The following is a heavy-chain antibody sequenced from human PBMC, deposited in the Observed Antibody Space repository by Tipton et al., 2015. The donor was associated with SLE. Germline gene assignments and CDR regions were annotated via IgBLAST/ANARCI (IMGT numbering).Heavy chain of an antibody. Sequence: TLSLTRTVSGGSISSHYWSWIRQPPGKGLEWIGYIYYSGSTNYNPSLKSRVTISVDTSKNQFSLKLSSVTAADTAVYYCARVPAAAGTGNDWGQGTLVTVSS. CDR3: ARVPAAAGTGND. D-gene: IGHD6-13*01. CDR2: IYYSGST. V-gene: IGHV4-59*11. J-gene: IGHJ4*02. CDR1: GGSISSHY.